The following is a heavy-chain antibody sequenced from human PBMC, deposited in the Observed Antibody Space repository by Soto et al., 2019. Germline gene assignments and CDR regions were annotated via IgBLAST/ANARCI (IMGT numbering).Heavy chain of an antibody. CDR3: ARAQERYFDWFRLDHYYMDV. CDR2: INQDGSEK. D-gene: IGHD3-9*01. CDR1: GFTFSRYW. Sequence: GGSLRLSCAASGFTFSRYWMTWVRQAPGEGLEWVANINQDGSEKNYVDSVRGAFTISRDNAKNSLYLQMKNVRVEDTAVYYCARAQERYFDWFRLDHYYMDVWGKGTTVTVSS. V-gene: IGHV3-7*01. J-gene: IGHJ6*03.